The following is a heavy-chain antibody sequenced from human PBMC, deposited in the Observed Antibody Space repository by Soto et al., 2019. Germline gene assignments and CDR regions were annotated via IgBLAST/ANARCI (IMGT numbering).Heavy chain of an antibody. V-gene: IGHV4-59*04. J-gene: IGHJ5*01. Sequence: PPGTLALAWTASGGSISSYYWSWSRQPPGKGLEWIGYIYYSGNTYYTPSLKSRVTISVDTSKNQFSLRLRSVTAADTAVYYCATSEYSSLSVNSFDPWCQGPL. CDR2: IYYSGNT. CDR3: ATSEYSSLSVNSFDP. CDR1: GGSISSYY. D-gene: IGHD5-12*01.